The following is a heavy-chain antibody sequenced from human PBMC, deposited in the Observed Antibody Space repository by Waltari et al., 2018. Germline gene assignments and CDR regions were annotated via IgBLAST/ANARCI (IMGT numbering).Heavy chain of an antibody. Sequence: EVQLVESGGGLVRPGGSLRLSCETSGLTFSGYYFHWVRQAPGKGLVWVSRINSDGTITKYTDSVKGRFTISRDNARSTLYLQMNSLRVEDTAVYYCATGGYDFWTGYHKIWGQGTMVAVTS. CDR2: INSDGTIT. CDR1: GLTFSGYY. J-gene: IGHJ3*02. CDR3: ATGGYDFWTGYHKI. V-gene: IGHV3-74*01. D-gene: IGHD3-3*01.